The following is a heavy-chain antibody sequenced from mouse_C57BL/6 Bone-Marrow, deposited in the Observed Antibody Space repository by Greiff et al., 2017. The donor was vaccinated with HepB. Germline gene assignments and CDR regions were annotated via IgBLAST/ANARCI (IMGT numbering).Heavy chain of an antibody. CDR2: ISSGGSYT. CDR3: ARQGSAWFAY. CDR1: GLTFSSYG. J-gene: IGHJ3*01. V-gene: IGHV5-6*01. Sequence: EVQLVESGGDLVKPGGSLKLSCAASGLTFSSYGMSWVRQTPDKRLEWVATISSGGSYTYYPDSVKGRFTISRDNAKNTLYLQMSSLKSEDTAMYYSARQGSAWFAYWGQGTLVTVSA.